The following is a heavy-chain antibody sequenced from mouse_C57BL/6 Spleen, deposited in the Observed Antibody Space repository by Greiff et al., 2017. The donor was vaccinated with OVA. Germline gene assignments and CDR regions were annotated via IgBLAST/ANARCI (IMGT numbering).Heavy chain of an antibody. D-gene: IGHD2-10*01. CDR1: GYTFTDYE. CDR2: IDPETGGT. Sequence: QVQLQQSGAELVRPGASVTLSCKASGYTFTDYEMHWVKQTPVHGLEWIGAIDPETGGTAYNQKFKGKAILTADKSSGTAYMELRSLTSEDSAVYCCTRPTMAVDYWGQGTTLTVSS. J-gene: IGHJ2*01. CDR3: TRPTMAVDY. V-gene: IGHV1-15*01.